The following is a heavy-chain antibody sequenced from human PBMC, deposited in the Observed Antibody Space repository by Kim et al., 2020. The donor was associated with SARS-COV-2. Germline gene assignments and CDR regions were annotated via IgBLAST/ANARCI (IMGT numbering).Heavy chain of an antibody. Sequence: TYYADSVKGRFTISRDNYKNTLSLQMSSLRTEDTAVYYCVKRDGYNSYDYWGQGTLVTVSS. D-gene: IGHD5-12*01. CDR3: VKRDGYNSYDY. J-gene: IGHJ4*02. V-gene: IGHV3-64D*09. CDR2: T.